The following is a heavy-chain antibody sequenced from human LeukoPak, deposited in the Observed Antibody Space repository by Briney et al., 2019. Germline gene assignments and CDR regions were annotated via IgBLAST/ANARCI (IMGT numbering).Heavy chain of an antibody. J-gene: IGHJ4*02. Sequence: SETLSLTCTVSGGSISNYYWTWIRQPPGKGLEWIGYIHYSGSTNYNPSLKSRVTIPVDTSKNQFSLKLSSVTAADTGVYYCARASGHSSGWYSGYWGQGTLVTVSS. CDR2: IHYSGST. CDR1: GGSISNYY. CDR3: ARASGHSSGWYSGY. V-gene: IGHV4-59*01. D-gene: IGHD6-19*01.